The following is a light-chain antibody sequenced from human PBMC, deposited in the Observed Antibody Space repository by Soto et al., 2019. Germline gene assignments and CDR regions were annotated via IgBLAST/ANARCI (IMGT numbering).Light chain of an antibody. V-gene: IGLV2-14*01. CDR3: SPYPSSSPPVV. CDR1: SSDVGGYNY. Sequence: QAVVTQPASVSGSPGQSITISCTGTSSDVGGYNYVSWYQQHPGKAPKLMIYDVSNRPSGVSNRFSGSKSGNTASLTISGPQAEDEVDNTCSPYPSSSPPVVLGEGPKLTVL. CDR2: DVS. J-gene: IGLJ2*01.